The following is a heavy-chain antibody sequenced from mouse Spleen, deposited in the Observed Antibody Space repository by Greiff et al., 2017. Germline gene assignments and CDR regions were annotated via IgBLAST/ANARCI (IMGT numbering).Heavy chain of an antibody. CDR2: INPNNGGT. CDR3: ARIWTAQAYAMDY. J-gene: IGHJ4*01. Sequence: VQLQQSGPELVKPGASVKIPCKASGNTFTDYNMDWVKQSHGKSLEWIGDINPNNGGTIYNQKFKGKATLTVDKSSSTAYMELRSLTSEDTAVYYCARIWTAQAYAMDYWGQGTSVTVSS. CDR1: GNTFTDYN. D-gene: IGHD3-2*02. V-gene: IGHV1-18*01.